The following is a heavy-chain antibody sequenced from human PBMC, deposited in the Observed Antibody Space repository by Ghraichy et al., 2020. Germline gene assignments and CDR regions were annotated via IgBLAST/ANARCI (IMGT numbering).Heavy chain of an antibody. Sequence: ASVKVSCEASGYNFPGYYIHWLRQAPGQGLEWMGWVNANTGATIYAHNFQGWVTMTRDTSISTAYMELSSLKSDDTAVYYCARDGGPNCLLGRCYNLWGQGTLVAVSS. V-gene: IGHV1-2*04. D-gene: IGHD2-15*01. CDR2: VNANTGAT. J-gene: IGHJ4*02. CDR3: ARDGGPNCLLGRCYNL. CDR1: GYNFPGYY.